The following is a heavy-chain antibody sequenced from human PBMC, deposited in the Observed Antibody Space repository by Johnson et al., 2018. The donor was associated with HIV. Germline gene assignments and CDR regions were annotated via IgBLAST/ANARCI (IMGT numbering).Heavy chain of an antibody. CDR3: ARDPPVTTTHNAFDI. D-gene: IGHD4-17*01. CDR1: GFTFSDYY. J-gene: IGHJ3*02. V-gene: IGHV3-11*04. Sequence: QVLLVESGGGLVKPGGSLRLSCAASGFTFSDYYMSWIRQAPGKGLAWVSYISSSGSTIYYADSVKGRFTISRDNAKNSLYLQMNSLRAEDTAVYYCARDPPVTTTHNAFDIWGQGTMVTVSS. CDR2: ISSSGSTI.